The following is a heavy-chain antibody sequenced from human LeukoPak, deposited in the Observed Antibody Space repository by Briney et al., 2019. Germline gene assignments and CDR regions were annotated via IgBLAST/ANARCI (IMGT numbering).Heavy chain of an antibody. D-gene: IGHD3-3*01. CDR2: INHSGST. Sequence: PSETLSLTCAVYGGSFSGYHWSWIRQPPGKGLEWIGEINHSGSTNYNPSLKSRVTISVDTSKNQFSLKLSSVTAADTAVYYCARGRYYDFWSGYPYMDYWGQGTLVTVSS. J-gene: IGHJ4*02. CDR1: GGSFSGYH. V-gene: IGHV4-34*01. CDR3: ARGRYYDFWSGYPYMDY.